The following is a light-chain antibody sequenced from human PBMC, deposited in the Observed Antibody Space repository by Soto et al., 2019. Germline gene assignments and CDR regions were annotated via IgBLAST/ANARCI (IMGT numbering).Light chain of an antibody. V-gene: IGLV4-69*01. J-gene: IGLJ1*01. CDR1: SGHSSYA. CDR3: QTWGTDIHV. CDR2: LNSDGSH. Sequence: QHVLTQSPSASASLGASVKLTCTLSSGHSSYAIAWHQQQPEKGPRYLMKLNSDGSHSKGDGIPDRFSGSSSGAERYLTISSLQSEDEADYYCQTWGTDIHVFGTGTKLTVL.